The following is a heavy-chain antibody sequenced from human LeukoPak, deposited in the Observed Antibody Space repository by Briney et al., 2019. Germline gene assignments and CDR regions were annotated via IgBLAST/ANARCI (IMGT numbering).Heavy chain of an antibody. J-gene: IGHJ4*02. CDR1: GDSVSSKSAA. CDR3: ARGASRYFEY. D-gene: IGHD6-6*01. V-gene: IGHV6-1*01. CDR2: THYRSQWYY. Sequence: SQTLSLTCAISGDSVSSKSAAWNWIRQSPSRGLEWLGWTHYRSQWYYDYAVSVKGRIVINPDTSKNQFSLQLNSVTPEDTAVYYCARGASRYFEYWGQGTLVTVSS.